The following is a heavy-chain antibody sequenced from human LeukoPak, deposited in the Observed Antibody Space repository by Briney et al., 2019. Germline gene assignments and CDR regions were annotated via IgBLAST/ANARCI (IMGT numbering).Heavy chain of an antibody. Sequence: ASVKVSCKASGYTFTGYYMHWVRQAPGQGLEWMGRINPNNGATNYAQKLQGRVTITGDTSISTAYMELSSLSSEDTAVYYCARAVYSGGPFDYWGQGTLVTVSS. CDR3: ARAVYSGGPFDY. CDR1: GYTFTGYY. CDR2: INPNNGAT. D-gene: IGHD2-15*01. V-gene: IGHV1-2*06. J-gene: IGHJ4*02.